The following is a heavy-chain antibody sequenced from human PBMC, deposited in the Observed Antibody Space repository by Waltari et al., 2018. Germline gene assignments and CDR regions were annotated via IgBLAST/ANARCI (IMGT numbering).Heavy chain of an antibody. Sequence: QVQLQESGPGLVKPSETLSLTCTVSGGSISSYYWSWIRQPPGKGLEWIGYIYYSGSTNYTPSLKSRVTISVDTSKNQFSLNLSSVTAADTAVYYCARGPLLSKVDYWGQGTLVTVSS. D-gene: IGHD1-26*01. CDR3: ARGPLLSKVDY. CDR1: GGSISSYY. V-gene: IGHV4-59*08. CDR2: IYYSGST. J-gene: IGHJ4*02.